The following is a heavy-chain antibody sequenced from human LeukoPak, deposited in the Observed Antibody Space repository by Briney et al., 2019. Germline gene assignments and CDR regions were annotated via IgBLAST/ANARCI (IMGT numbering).Heavy chain of an antibody. J-gene: IGHJ4*02. Sequence: SSETLSLTCAVSGYSISSGYYWGWIRQPPGKGLEWIGSIYHSGSTYYNPSLKSRVTISVDTSKNQFSLKVSSVTAADTAVYYCANYYDLWSGPRDWGQGTLVTVSP. CDR3: ANYYDLWSGPRD. CDR2: IYHSGST. CDR1: GYSISSGYY. D-gene: IGHD3-3*01. V-gene: IGHV4-38-2*01.